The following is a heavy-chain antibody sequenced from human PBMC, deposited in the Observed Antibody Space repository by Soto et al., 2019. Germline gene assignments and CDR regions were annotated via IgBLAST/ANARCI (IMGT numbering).Heavy chain of an antibody. V-gene: IGHV4-59*01. J-gene: IGHJ4*02. Sequence: ASETLSLTCTVSGGSISSYYWSWIRQPPGKGLEWIGYIYYSGSTNYNPSLKSRVTISVDTSKNQFSLKLSSVTAADTAVYYCASTIYYYGSGSYLPFDYWGQGTLVTVSS. CDR3: ASTIYYYGSGSYLPFDY. CDR1: GGSISSYY. CDR2: IYYSGST. D-gene: IGHD3-10*01.